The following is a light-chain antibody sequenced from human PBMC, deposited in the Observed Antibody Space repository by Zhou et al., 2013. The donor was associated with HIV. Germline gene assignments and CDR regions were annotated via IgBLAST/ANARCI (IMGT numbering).Light chain of an antibody. CDR3: QQYASYPLT. CDR2: GVS. J-gene: IGKJ4*01. V-gene: IGKV1-13*02. Sequence: AIQVTQSPSSLSASVGDRVTITCRTSQGIGRALAWYQQKPQKSPKLLIFGVSTLQTGVPSRFSGSGSGTDFTLTVSNLQPEDFATYYCQQYASYPLTFGGGTKVEIK. CDR1: QGIGRA.